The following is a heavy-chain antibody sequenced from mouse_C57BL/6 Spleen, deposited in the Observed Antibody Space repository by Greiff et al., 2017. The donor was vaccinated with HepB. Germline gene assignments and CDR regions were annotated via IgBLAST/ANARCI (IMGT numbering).Heavy chain of an antibody. CDR1: GYTFTSYW. Sequence: VQLKQSGTVLARPGASVKMSCKTSGYTFTSYWMHWVKQRPGQGLEWIGAIYPGNSDTSYNQKFKGKAKLTAVTSASTAYMELSSLTNEDSAVYYCTISTGTLWYFDVWGTGTTVTVSS. V-gene: IGHV1-5*01. CDR3: TISTGTLWYFDV. J-gene: IGHJ1*03. D-gene: IGHD4-1*02. CDR2: IYPGNSDT.